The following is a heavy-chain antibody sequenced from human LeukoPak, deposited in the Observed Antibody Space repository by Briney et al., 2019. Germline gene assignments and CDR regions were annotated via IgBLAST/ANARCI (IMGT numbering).Heavy chain of an antibody. CDR3: ARDGTQYYDFWSGTLDY. CDR1: GFTFSSYS. CDR2: ISSSSSTI. D-gene: IGHD3-3*01. Sequence: GGSLRLSCAASGFTFSSYSMNWVRQAPGKGLEWVSYISSSSSTIYYADSVKGRFTISRDNAKNSLYLQMNSLRAEDTAVYYCARDGTQYYDFWSGTLDYWGQGTLVTVS. V-gene: IGHV3-48*01. J-gene: IGHJ4*02.